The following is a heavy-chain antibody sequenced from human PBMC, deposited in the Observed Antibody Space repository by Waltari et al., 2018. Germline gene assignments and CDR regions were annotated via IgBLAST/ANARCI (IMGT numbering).Heavy chain of an antibody. D-gene: IGHD6-19*01. V-gene: IGHV3-23*01. CDR3: AKAPSGWSDAFDI. CDR1: GFTFSSYA. J-gene: IGHJ3*02. CDR2: ISGSGGST. Sequence: EVQLLESGGGLVQPGGSLRLSWAASGFTFSSYAMSWVRQAPGKGLEWVSAISGSGGSTYYADSVKGRFTISRDNSKNTLYLQMNSLRAEDTAVYYCAKAPSGWSDAFDIWGQGTMVTVSS.